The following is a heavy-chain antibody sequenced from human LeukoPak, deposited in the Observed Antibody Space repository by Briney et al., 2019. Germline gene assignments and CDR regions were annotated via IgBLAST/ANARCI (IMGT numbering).Heavy chain of an antibody. V-gene: IGHV3-7*01. J-gene: IGHJ4*02. CDR1: GFTFSNDW. D-gene: IGHD2-2*01. Sequence: GGPLRLSCAASGFTFSNDWMCWLRQAPGKGLEWVANINQDESKKYYADSVKGRFTIPRDNAKNSLYLQMSSLTAEDTAIYYCARDHAYRADYWGQGTLVTVSS. CDR2: INQDESKK. CDR3: ARDHAYRADY.